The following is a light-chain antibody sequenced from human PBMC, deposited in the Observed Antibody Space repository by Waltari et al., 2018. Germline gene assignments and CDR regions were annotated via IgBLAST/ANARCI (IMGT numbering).Light chain of an antibody. CDR3: CSYAGSYTWV. Sequence: QSALTQPASVSGSPGQSITISCTGTSSHVGNYNLVSWYHQYPGKAPKVMIYDDNRRPSGVSDRFSGSKSGNTASLTISGVQAEDEADYYCCSYAGSYTWVFGGGTKLTVL. CDR2: DDN. J-gene: IGLJ3*02. V-gene: IGLV2-23*01. CDR1: SSHVGNYNL.